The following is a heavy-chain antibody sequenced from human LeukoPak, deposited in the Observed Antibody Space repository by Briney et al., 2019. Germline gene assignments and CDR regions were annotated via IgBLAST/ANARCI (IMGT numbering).Heavy chain of an antibody. Sequence: ASVKVSCKASGYTFTSYGISWVRQAPGQGLECMGWISAYNGNTNYAQKLQGRVTMTTDTSTRQAYMELRSLRSDDTAVYYCARDRYTYYYDSSGQDPSFDYWGQGTLVTVSS. CDR2: ISAYNGNT. CDR3: ARDRYTYYYDSSGQDPSFDY. CDR1: GYTFTSYG. J-gene: IGHJ4*02. D-gene: IGHD3-22*01. V-gene: IGHV1-18*01.